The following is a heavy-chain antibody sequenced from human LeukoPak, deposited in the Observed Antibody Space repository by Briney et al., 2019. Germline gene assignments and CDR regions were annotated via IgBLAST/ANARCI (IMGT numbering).Heavy chain of an antibody. CDR3: ASVRGIAAAGHIAHHDAFDI. CDR1: GGSFSGYY. V-gene: IGHV4-34*01. D-gene: IGHD6-13*01. Sequence: PSETLSLTCAVYGGSFSGYYWSWIRQPPGRGLEWIGEINHSGSTNYNPSLKSRVTISVDTSKNQFSLKLSSVTAADTAVYYCASVRGIAAAGHIAHHDAFDIWGQGTMVTVSS. J-gene: IGHJ3*02. CDR2: INHSGST.